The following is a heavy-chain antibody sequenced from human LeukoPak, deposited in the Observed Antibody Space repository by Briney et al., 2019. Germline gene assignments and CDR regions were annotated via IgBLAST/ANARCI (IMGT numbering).Heavy chain of an antibody. CDR1: GFTFDDYA. J-gene: IGHJ4*02. CDR3: AKDMRGSGGSGYFDY. Sequence: PGRSLRLSCAASGFTFDDYAMHWVRQAPGKGLEWVSGISWNSGSIGYADSVKGRFTISRDNAKNSLYLQMNGLRAEDTALYYCAKDMRGSGGSGYFDYWGRGTLVTVSS. CDR2: ISWNSGSI. V-gene: IGHV3-9*01. D-gene: IGHD3-22*01.